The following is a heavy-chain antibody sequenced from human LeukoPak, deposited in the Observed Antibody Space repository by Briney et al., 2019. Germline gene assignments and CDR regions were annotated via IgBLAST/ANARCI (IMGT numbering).Heavy chain of an antibody. Sequence: GGSLRLSCAASGFTFTNFAMSWVRQAPGKGLEWVSAISASAGSTNYADSVKGRFSISRDNAKNTLYLQMNSLRAEDTAVYYCTRDEGMAPTKRGFDFWGQGTLVTVSS. D-gene: IGHD3-10*01. CDR1: GFTFTNFA. CDR3: TRDEGMAPTKRGFDF. CDR2: ISASAGST. J-gene: IGHJ4*02. V-gene: IGHV3-23*01.